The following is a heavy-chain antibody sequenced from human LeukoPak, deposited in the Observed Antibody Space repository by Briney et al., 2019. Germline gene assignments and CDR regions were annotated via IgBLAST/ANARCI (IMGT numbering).Heavy chain of an antibody. Sequence: ASVKVSCKASEGSFNNFAFNWVRQAPGQGLEWMGGIIPFYNTIDYAQKFKGRVTITADESTSTTYLDLSSLRSDDTAVYYCARMKGYSYSEYWGPGTLVTVSS. CDR3: ARMKGYSYSEY. D-gene: IGHD5-18*01. J-gene: IGHJ4*03. CDR1: EGSFNNFA. CDR2: IIPFYNTI. V-gene: IGHV1-69*13.